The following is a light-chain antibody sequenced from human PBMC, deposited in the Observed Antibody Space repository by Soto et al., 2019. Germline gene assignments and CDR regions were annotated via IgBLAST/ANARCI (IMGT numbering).Light chain of an antibody. CDR1: QSIGIN. V-gene: IGKV1-39*01. CDR3: QQSYSTPLS. CDR2: AAS. Sequence: DIQMTQSPSSLSASVGDRVTITCRAGQSIGINLNWYHQRPGKAPNLLIFAASSLQTGVPSRFSGSGSGTDFTLTISGLQPEDSAIYYCQQSYSTPLSFGGGTKVEIK. J-gene: IGKJ4*01.